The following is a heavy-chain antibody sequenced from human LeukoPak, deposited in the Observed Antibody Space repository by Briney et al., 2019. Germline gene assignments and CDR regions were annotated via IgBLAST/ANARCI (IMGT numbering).Heavy chain of an antibody. CDR1: GFTFSSYA. J-gene: IGHJ4*02. CDR2: IASSSNI. CDR3: AREWGYYDY. V-gene: IGHV3-21*01. Sequence: GGSLRLSCAASGFTFSSYAMSWVRQAPGKGLEWVSSIASSSNIYYADSVKGRFTISRDNAKNSLYPQMNSLRAEDTAVYYCAREWGYYDYWGQGTLVTVSS. D-gene: IGHD3-16*01.